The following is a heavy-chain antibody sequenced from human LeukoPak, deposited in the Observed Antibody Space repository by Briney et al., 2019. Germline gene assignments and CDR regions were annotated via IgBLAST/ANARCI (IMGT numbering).Heavy chain of an antibody. V-gene: IGHV4-38-2*02. CDR2: IYHSGRT. CDR3: ARETSQKGAHYMDV. J-gene: IGHJ6*03. CDR1: GYSISSGYY. Sequence: SETLSLTCSVSGYSISSGYYWGWIRQPPGKGLEWIGSIYHSGRTYYNPSLKSRVTISVDTSKNQFSLKLSSVTAADTAVYYCARETSQKGAHYMDVWGKGTTVTISS. D-gene: IGHD3-16*01.